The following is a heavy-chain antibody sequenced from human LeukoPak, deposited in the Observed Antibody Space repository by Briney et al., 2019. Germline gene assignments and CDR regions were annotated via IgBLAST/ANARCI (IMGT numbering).Heavy chain of an antibody. CDR1: GFTVSSRY. Sequence: GFLRLSCAASGFTVSSRYMSWVRQAPGKGLEWVSVIHGDGSTYYADSVKGRYTISRDNSKNTLYLQMNSLRAEDTAVYYCARGESSDCTCIDYWGQGTLVSVSS. D-gene: IGHD2-21*02. CDR2: IHGDGST. CDR3: ARGESSDCTCIDY. J-gene: IGHJ4*02. V-gene: IGHV3-53*01.